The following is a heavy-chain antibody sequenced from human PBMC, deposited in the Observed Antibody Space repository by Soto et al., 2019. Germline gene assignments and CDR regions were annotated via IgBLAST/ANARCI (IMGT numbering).Heavy chain of an antibody. V-gene: IGHV4-34*01. Sequence: ASETLSLTCAVYGGSFSGYYWSWIRQPPGKGLEWIGEINHSGSTNYNPSLKSRVTISVDTSKNQFSLKLSSVTAADTAVYYCARVTYYDFWSGSYYYGMDVWGQGTTVTVSS. CDR3: ARVTYYDFWSGSYYYGMDV. CDR1: GGSFSGYY. D-gene: IGHD3-3*01. CDR2: INHSGST. J-gene: IGHJ6*02.